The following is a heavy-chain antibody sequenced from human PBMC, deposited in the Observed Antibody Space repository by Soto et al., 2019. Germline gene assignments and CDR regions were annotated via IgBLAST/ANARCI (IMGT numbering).Heavy chain of an antibody. CDR1: GGSISSGGYY. J-gene: IGHJ6*03. CDR2: IYYSGST. D-gene: IGHD3-16*02. CDR3: AKLGYDYIWGSYRADYYYYMDV. V-gene: IGHV4-31*03. Sequence: PSETLSLTCTVSGGSISSGGYYWSWIRQHPGKGLEWIGYIYYSGSTYYNPSLKSRVTISVDTSKNQFSLKLSSVTAADTAVYYCAKLGYDYIWGSYRADYYYYMDVWGKGTTVTVSS.